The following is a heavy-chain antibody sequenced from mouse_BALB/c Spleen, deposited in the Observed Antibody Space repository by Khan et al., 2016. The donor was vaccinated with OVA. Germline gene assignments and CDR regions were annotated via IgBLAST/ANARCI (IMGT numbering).Heavy chain of an antibody. D-gene: IGHD2-14*01. CDR2: IYHGDGDT. CDR1: GYTFTSYW. J-gene: IGHJ2*01. CDR3: ASYRYDYFDY. V-gene: IGHV1-87*01. Sequence: VQLVESGAELARPGASVKLSCKASGYTFTSYWMQWVKQRPGQGLEWIGTIYHGDGDTRYTQKFKGKATLTADKSASTAYLQLSSLASEDSAVYFCASYRYDYFDYWGQGTTLTVSS.